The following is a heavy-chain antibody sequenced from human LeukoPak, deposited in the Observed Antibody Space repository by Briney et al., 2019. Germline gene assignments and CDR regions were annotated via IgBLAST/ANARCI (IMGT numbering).Heavy chain of an antibody. Sequence: GGSLRLSCAAFGIAFDKNAMTWVRRVPGKGLEWVSTISHNGVATYYADSVKGRFTISRDNSRNTLFLQMNSLRTEDTAVYYCAKDGAMAAAGYYFDYWGQGTPVTVS. CDR3: AKDGAMAAAGYYFDY. CDR1: GIAFDKNA. CDR2: ISHNGVAT. D-gene: IGHD6-13*01. J-gene: IGHJ4*02. V-gene: IGHV3-23*01.